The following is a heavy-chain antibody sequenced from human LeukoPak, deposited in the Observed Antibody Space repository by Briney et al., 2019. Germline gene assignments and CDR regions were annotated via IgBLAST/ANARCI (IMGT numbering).Heavy chain of an antibody. CDR2: ISGSGGST. CDR3: AKNRVAIAAAGTNCYYGMDV. V-gene: IGHV3-23*01. CDR1: GFTFSSYA. D-gene: IGHD6-13*01. J-gene: IGHJ6*02. Sequence: PGGSLRLSCAASGFTFSSYAMSWVRQAPGKGLEWVSAISGSGGSTYYADSVKGRFTISRDNSKNTLYLQMNSLRAEDTAVYYCAKNRVAIAAAGTNCYYGMDVWGQGTTVTVSS.